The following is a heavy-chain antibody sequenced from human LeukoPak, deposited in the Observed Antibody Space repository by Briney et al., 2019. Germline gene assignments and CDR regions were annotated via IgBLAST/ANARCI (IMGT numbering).Heavy chain of an antibody. J-gene: IGHJ4*02. Sequence: SQTLSLTCTVSGGSISSGDYYWSWIRQPPGKGLEWIGHIYYSGSTYYNPSLKSRVTISVDTSKNQFSLKLSSVTAADTAVYYCARVFADDSTLDYWGQGTLVTVSS. CDR2: IYYSGST. D-gene: IGHD2-2*01. CDR3: ARVFADDSTLDY. V-gene: IGHV4-30-4*01. CDR1: GGSISSGDYY.